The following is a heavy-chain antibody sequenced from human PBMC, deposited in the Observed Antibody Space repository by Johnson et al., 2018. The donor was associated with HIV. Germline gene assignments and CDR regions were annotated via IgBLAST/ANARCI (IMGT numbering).Heavy chain of an antibody. CDR3: ARGDGSGSTGAFDI. V-gene: IGHV3-30*02. CDR1: GFTFSSYG. CDR2: IRYDGSNK. J-gene: IGHJ3*02. Sequence: QVQLVESGGGVVQPGGSLRLSCAASGFTFSSYGMHWVRQAPGKGLEWVAFIRYDGSNKYYADSVKGRFTISRDNSKNTLYLQMNSLRDEDTALYHCARGDGSGSTGAFDIWGQGTMVTVSS. D-gene: IGHD3-10*01.